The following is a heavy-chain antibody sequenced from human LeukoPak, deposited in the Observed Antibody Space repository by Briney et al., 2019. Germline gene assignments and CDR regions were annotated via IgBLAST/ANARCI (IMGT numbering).Heavy chain of an antibody. CDR2: ISHSGST. Sequence: SETLSLTCAVYGGDFSDDYWTWIRQPPGKGLEWLGEISHSGSTNYNPSLKSRVTISVDRSKNQFSLKLSSVTAADTAVYYCARGGHTPDYWGQGTLVTVSS. V-gene: IGHV4-34*01. D-gene: IGHD2-15*01. CDR1: GGDFSDDY. CDR3: ARGGHTPDY. J-gene: IGHJ4*02.